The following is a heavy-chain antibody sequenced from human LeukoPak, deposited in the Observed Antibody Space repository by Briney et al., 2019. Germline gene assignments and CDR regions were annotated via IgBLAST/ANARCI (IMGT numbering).Heavy chain of an antibody. CDR1: GFTFSSYG. CDR2: IXYDGGKK. CDR3: AKPPSAALSNLRYFDWLSGSHYGRTPFDY. V-gene: IGHV3-30*02. Sequence: GXSXXLSXAXXGFTFSSYGXHWVRQAPGKGXXXVAFIXYDGGKKNYADSVKGGLTISRENSKKTMYVKKNSVREGDTVVYYCAKPPSAALSNLRYFDWLSGSHYGRTPFDYWGQGTLVTVSS. J-gene: IGHJ4*02. D-gene: IGHD3-9*01.